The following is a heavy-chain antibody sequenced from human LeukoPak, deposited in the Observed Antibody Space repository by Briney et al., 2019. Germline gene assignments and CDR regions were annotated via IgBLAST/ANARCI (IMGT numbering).Heavy chain of an antibody. D-gene: IGHD2/OR15-2a*01. V-gene: IGHV3-33*06. CDR3: AKISSRAESNFDY. CDR1: GFTFSTYA. J-gene: IGHJ4*02. Sequence: PGRSLRLSCAASGFTFSTYAMHWVRQAPGKGLEWVAFIWPDGSKKYYADSVKGRFAISRENSKNTVYLQMNDLRPEDTALYFCAKISSRAESNFDYWGQGTLLTVSS. CDR2: IWPDGSKK.